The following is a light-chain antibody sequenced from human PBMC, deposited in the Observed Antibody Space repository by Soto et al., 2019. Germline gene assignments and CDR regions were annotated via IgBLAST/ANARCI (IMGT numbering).Light chain of an antibody. CDR2: GAS. V-gene: IGKV3-20*01. CDR1: QSVSSSF. Sequence: EIVLTQSPGTLSLSPGERATLSCRASQSVSSSFLAWYQQKPGQAPRLLIYGASSRATGFPDRFSGSGSGTDFTLTISRLEPEEFAVYYCQLYYNSQWTFAQGTKVEL. CDR3: QLYYNSQWT. J-gene: IGKJ1*01.